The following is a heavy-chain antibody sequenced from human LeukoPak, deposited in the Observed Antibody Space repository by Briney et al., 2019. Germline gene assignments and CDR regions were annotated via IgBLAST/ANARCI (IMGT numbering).Heavy chain of an antibody. CDR3: AKGLATVTTSWFDP. CDR1: EFDFSSHA. J-gene: IGHJ5*02. Sequence: GGSLRLSCAASEFDFSSHAMTWVRQAPGKGLEWVSAISISGSKTYYADSVKGRFTISRDNAKNSLYLQMNSLRAEDTALYYCAKGLATVTTSWFDPWGQGTLVTVSS. V-gene: IGHV3-23*01. D-gene: IGHD4-17*01. CDR2: ISISGSKT.